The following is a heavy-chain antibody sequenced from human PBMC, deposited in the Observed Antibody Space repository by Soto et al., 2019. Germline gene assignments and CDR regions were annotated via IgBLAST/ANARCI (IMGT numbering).Heavy chain of an antibody. CDR3: TRRKVQPPQYGMDV. Sequence: EVQLVESGGGLVQPGGSLKLSWAASGFTFSGSAMHWVRQASGKGLEWVGRIRSKANSYATAYAASVKGRFTISRDDSKNPAYLQVNSLKTEDTAVYYCTRRKVQPPQYGMDVWGQGTTVTVSS. J-gene: IGHJ6*02. V-gene: IGHV3-73*01. CDR2: IRSKANSYAT. CDR1: GFTFSGSA. D-gene: IGHD1-1*01.